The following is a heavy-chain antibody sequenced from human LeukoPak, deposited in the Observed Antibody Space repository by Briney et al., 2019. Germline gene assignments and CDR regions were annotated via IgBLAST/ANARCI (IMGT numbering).Heavy chain of an antibody. V-gene: IGHV3-15*01. J-gene: IGHJ1*01. D-gene: IGHD3-16*01. Sequence: GGSLRLSCAASGFTFSNAWMSWVRQAPGKGLEWVGRLKAKTDSGATHFAAPVNGRFTISRDESKNTVYLQMNSLRAEDTAVYYCAKDDAWGRFQHWGQGTLVTVSS. CDR2: LKAKTDSGAT. CDR3: AKDDAWGRFQH. CDR1: GFTFSNAW.